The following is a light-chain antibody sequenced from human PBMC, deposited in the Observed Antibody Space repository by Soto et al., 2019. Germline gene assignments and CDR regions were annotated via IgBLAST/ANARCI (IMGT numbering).Light chain of an antibody. V-gene: IGLV2-23*02. Sequence: QSALTQPASVSGSPGQSITISCTGTSSDVGNYKYVSWYQQHPGKAPKLMIYEVSNRPSGVSSRFSGSISGNTASLTISGLQPEDEADYHCSSYPGTRVPTFAGGTKLTVL. J-gene: IGLJ2*01. CDR3: SSYPGTRVPT. CDR1: SSDVGNYKY. CDR2: EVS.